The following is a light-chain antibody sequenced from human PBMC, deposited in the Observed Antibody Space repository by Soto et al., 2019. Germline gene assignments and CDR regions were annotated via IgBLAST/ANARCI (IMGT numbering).Light chain of an antibody. CDR3: YSSRSSSTTFYG. Sequence: QSALTQPASVSGSPGQSITISCAGTSRDIGGSNYVSWYQQHPGKAPKLMIYGVSNRPSGVSTRFSGSKSGNTASLTISGLQAEDEADYFCYSSRSSSTTFYGFGTGTKVTVL. CDR1: SRDIGGSNY. V-gene: IGLV2-14*03. CDR2: GVS. J-gene: IGLJ1*01.